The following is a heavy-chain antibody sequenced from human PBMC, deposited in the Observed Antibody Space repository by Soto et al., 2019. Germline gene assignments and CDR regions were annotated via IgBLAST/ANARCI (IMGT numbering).Heavy chain of an antibody. CDR1: GFTFSNYY. D-gene: IGHD2-15*01. CDR2: ISPGSRYP. V-gene: IGHV3-11*06. Sequence: GGSLRLSCGASGFTFSNYYMSWIRQAPGKGLEWVSYISPGSRYPAYADSVKGRFTISRDNAKRSLYLQMMSLTAEDTAIYYCVRGGGGGLFDPWGQGTMVTVSS. J-gene: IGHJ5*02. CDR3: VRGGGGGLFDP.